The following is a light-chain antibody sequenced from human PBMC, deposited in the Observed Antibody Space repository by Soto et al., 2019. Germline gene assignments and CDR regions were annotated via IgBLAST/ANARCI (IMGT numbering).Light chain of an antibody. CDR2: GAS. CDR3: QKYGSSPWT. V-gene: IGKV3-20*01. J-gene: IGKJ1*01. CDR1: QSVSSSY. Sequence: EIVLTQSPGTLSLSPGERATLSCRASQSVSSSYLAWYQQKPGQAPRLLIYGASSRATAIPDRFSGSGSGTDFTLTISRLEREDFAVYYCQKYGSSPWTFGQGTKVEIK.